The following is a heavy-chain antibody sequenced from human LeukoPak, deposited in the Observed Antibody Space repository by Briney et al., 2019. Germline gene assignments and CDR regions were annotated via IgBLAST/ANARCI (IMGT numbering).Heavy chain of an antibody. CDR1: GGTFSSYA. Sequence: GASVKVSCKASGGTFSSYAISWVRQAPGQGLEWMGGIIPIFGTANYAQKFQGRVTITTDESASTAYMELSSLRSEDTAVYYCARAPGSITGTPVCNWSDPWGQGTLVTVSS. CDR3: ARAPGSITGTPVCNWSDP. J-gene: IGHJ5*02. D-gene: IGHD1-7*01. CDR2: IIPIFGTA. V-gene: IGHV1-69*05.